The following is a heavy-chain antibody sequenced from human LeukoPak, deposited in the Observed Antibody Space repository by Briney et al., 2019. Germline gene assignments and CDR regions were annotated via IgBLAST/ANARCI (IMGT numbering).Heavy chain of an antibody. Sequence: GGSLRLSCAVSAFTFSSYGMSWVRQAPGKGLEWVSRIITSSDRTYYADSVKGRFTISRDNSKNTLYLQMNSLRAEDTAIYYCAKGQRYNWDDDAVDMWGQGTMVIVSS. D-gene: IGHD1-20*01. V-gene: IGHV3-23*01. CDR3: AKGQRYNWDDDAVDM. CDR1: AFTFSSYG. J-gene: IGHJ3*02. CDR2: IITSSDRT.